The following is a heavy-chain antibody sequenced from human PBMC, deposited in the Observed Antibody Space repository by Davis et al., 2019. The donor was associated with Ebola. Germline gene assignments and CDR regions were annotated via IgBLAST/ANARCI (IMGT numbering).Heavy chain of an antibody. V-gene: IGHV3-7*03. CDR2: IKQDGSQT. CDR1: GISFSDHE. D-gene: IGHD2-8*02. CDR3: TRGSTGS. J-gene: IGHJ5*02. Sequence: GGSLRLSCAAPGISFSDHEMNWVRQAPGKGLEWVANIKQDGSQTYHMDSVKGRFTISRDNAKNSLYLQMNSLRAEDTAVYYCTRGSTGSWGQGTLVTVSS.